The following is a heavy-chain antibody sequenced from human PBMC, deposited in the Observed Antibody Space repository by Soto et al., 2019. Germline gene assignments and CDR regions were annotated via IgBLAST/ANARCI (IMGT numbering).Heavy chain of an antibody. V-gene: IGHV1-69*13. D-gene: IGHD3-3*01. J-gene: IGHJ5*02. CDR3: ARSWSGYYPATGCWFDP. CDR1: GGTFSSYA. CDR2: IIPIFGTA. Sequence: SVKVSCKASGGTFSSYAISWVRQAPGQGLEWMGGIIPIFGTANYAQKFQGRVTITADESTSTAYMELSSLRSEDTAVYYCARSWSGYYPATGCWFDPWGQGTPVTVSS.